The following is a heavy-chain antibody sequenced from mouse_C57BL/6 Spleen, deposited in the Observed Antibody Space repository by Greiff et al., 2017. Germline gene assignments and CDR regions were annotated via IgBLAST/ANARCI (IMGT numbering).Heavy chain of an antibody. CDR3: ARNGGSSY. CDR1: GYTFTSYW. J-gene: IGHJ3*01. CDR2: IDPSDSYT. V-gene: IGHV1-69*01. Sequence: VQLQQPGAELVMPGASVKLSCKASGYTFTSYWMHWVKQRPGQGLEWIGEIDPSDSYTNYNQKFKGKSTLTVDKSSSTAYMQLSSLTSEDAAVYYCARNGGSSYWGQGTLVTVSA. D-gene: IGHD1-1*01.